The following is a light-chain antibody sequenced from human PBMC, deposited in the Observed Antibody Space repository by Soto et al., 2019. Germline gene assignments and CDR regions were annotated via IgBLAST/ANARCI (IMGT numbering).Light chain of an antibody. V-gene: IGLV1-47*01. CDR1: NFNVKNNY. Sequence: QSVLTQPPSLSGTPGQRVTISCSGSNFNVKNNYVYWYQQFAGTAPKLLIYSNNRLPSGVPDRVSGSKSGSSASLAISGLRPEDEADYYCASWDDSLSETVFGGGTQLTVL. CDR3: ASWDDSLSETV. J-gene: IGLJ7*01. CDR2: SNN.